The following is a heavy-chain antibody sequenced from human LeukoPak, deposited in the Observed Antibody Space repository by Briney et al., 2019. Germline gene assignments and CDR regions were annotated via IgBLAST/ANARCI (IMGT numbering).Heavy chain of an antibody. D-gene: IGHD3-10*01. V-gene: IGHV3-74*01. CDR2: INPGGSNT. CDR1: GFTFSNYW. J-gene: IGHJ4*02. Sequence: GGSLRLSCAASGFTFSNYWMHWVRQDPGKGLVWVSYINPGGSNTNYADSVKGRFTISRDNAKNALYLQMNSLRAEDTAAYYCAKDLHYGSADYWGQGTLVTVSS. CDR3: AKDLHYGSADY.